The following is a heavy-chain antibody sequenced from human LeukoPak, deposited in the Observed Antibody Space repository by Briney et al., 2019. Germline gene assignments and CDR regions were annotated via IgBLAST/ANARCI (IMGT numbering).Heavy chain of an antibody. V-gene: IGHV3-66*01. CDR1: GFTVSGNY. Sequence: GGSLRLSCAASGFTVSGNYMSWVRQAPGRGLEWVSVIYTGGSTYYADSVKGRFTISRDNSKNTLYLQMSSLRAEDTAVYYCVTVGMTSIWSYLRFDPRGQGTLVSVSS. CDR3: VTVGMTSIWSYLRFDP. CDR2: IYTGGST. D-gene: IGHD1-26*01. J-gene: IGHJ5*02.